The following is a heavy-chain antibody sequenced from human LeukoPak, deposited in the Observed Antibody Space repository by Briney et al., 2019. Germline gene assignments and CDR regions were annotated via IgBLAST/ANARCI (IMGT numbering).Heavy chain of an antibody. CDR2: ISGGGGNT. Sequence: PGGSLRLSCAASKFAFSSYAMSWVRQAPGKGLEWVSAISGGGGNTYYADSVKGRFTISRDNSKNTLYLQMNSLRAEDTAVYYCARSADYYDSSGYYWEAVFDYWGQGTLVTVSS. V-gene: IGHV3-23*01. CDR3: ARSADYYDSSGYYWEAVFDY. D-gene: IGHD3-22*01. CDR1: KFAFSSYA. J-gene: IGHJ4*02.